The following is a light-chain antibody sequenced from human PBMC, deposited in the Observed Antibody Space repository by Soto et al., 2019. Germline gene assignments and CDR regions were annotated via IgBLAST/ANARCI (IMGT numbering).Light chain of an antibody. V-gene: IGKV1-39*01. Sequence: DIQMTQSPSSLSASVGDRVSITCRASQTSSKYLNWYQQKPGKAPKLLIYGASMLQSGVPSRFSGSGSGTGFTLTIRSLQPEDFATYYCQQSYSTPRTFGQGTKVEI. CDR2: GAS. CDR1: QTSSKY. J-gene: IGKJ1*01. CDR3: QQSYSTPRT.